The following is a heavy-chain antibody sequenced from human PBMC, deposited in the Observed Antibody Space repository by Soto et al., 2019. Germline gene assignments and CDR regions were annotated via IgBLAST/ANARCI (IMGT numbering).Heavy chain of an antibody. Sequence: GGSLRLSCAASGFTFSSYWMHWVRKDTGKGLVWVSRINSDGSSTSYADSVKGRFTISRDNAKNTLYLQMNSLRAEDTAVYYCASNRWIPRTSPPDYWGQGTLVTVSS. J-gene: IGHJ4*02. CDR1: GFTFSSYW. V-gene: IGHV3-74*01. D-gene: IGHD5-18*01. CDR2: INSDGSST. CDR3: ASNRWIPRTSPPDY.